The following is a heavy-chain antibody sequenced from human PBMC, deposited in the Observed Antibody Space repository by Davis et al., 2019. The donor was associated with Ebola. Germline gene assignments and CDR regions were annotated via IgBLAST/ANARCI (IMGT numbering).Heavy chain of an antibody. CDR3: ARAPQKLYYDFWSGLNWFDP. J-gene: IGHJ5*02. CDR2: MNPNSGNT. Sequence: ASVKVSCKASGYTFTSYGINWVRQATGQGLEWMGWMNPNSGNTGYAQKFQGRVTITRNTSISTAYIELSSLRSEDTAVYYCARAPQKLYYDFWSGLNWFDPWGQGTLVTVSS. V-gene: IGHV1-8*03. CDR1: GYTFTSYG. D-gene: IGHD3-3*01.